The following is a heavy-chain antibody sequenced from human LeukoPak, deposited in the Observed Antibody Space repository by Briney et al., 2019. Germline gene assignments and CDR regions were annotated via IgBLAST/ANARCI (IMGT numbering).Heavy chain of an antibody. CDR2: ISSSGRTI. D-gene: IGHD3-10*01. Sequence: GGSLRLSCAASGFTLSSFEMNWVRQAPGKGLEWVSYISSSGRTIYYADSVKGRFTISRDNSKNTLYLQMNSLRADDTAVYYCAKVSLWFGDLIEYYFDYWGQGTLVTLSS. CDR1: GFTLSSFE. CDR3: AKVSLWFGDLIEYYFDY. V-gene: IGHV3-48*03. J-gene: IGHJ4*02.